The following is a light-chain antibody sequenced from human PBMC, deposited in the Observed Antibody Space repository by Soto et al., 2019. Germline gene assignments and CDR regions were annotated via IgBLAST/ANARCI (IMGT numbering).Light chain of an antibody. CDR3: IQSLQTPGT. J-gene: IGKJ1*01. Sequence: EIVMTQSPLSLPVTPGEPASISCRSSQSLLHSNGYNYLDWYLQKPGQSPQLLIYLGSNRASGVPDRFSGSRSGTYFTLKISRVEAEDVGVYYCIQSLQTPGTCGQGTKVEI. CDR1: QSLLHSNGYNY. CDR2: LGS. V-gene: IGKV2-28*01.